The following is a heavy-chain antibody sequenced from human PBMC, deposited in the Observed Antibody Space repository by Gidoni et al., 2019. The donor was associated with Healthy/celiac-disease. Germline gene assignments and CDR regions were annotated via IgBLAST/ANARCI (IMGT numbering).Heavy chain of an antibody. CDR3: AKEGPSASLAVAGTFDY. Sequence: EVQLLESGGGLVLPGGSMRLYCSASGFTFSSYAMSWARQAPGKGLGWCAAISGSVGRTYYAAAVKGRFTIARDNSKNTLYLQMNSLRAEDTAVYYCAKEGPSASLAVAGTFDYWGQGTLVTVSS. CDR2: ISGSVGRT. J-gene: IGHJ4*02. CDR1: GFTFSSYA. D-gene: IGHD6-19*01. V-gene: IGHV3-23*01.